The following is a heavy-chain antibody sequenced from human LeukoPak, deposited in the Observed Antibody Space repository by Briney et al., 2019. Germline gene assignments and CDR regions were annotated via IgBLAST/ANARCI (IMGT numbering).Heavy chain of an antibody. V-gene: IGHV3-23*01. CDR2: ISGSGGST. D-gene: IGHD2-15*01. J-gene: IGHJ4*02. CDR1: GFTFSSYG. CDR3: AKKPSRYCSGGSCHIDY. Sequence: GGSLRLSCAASGFTFSSYGMHWVRQAPGKGLEWVSAISGSGGSTYYADSVKGRFTISRDNSKNTLYLQMNSLRAEDTAVYYCAKKPSRYCSGGSCHIDYWGQGTLVTVSS.